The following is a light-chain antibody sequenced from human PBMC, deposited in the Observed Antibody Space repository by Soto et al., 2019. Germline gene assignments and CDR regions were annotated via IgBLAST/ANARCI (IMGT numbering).Light chain of an antibody. CDR3: CSYTNTSTFV. V-gene: IGLV2-14*03. CDR2: EVF. Sequence: QSALTQPASVSGSPGQSITISCTGTSSDVGGYNYVSWYQQHPGKVPKLMIYEVFRRPSGISDRFSGSKSSNTASLTISGLQAEDEADYYCCSYTNTSTFVFGGGTKVTVL. J-gene: IGLJ2*01. CDR1: SSDVGGYNY.